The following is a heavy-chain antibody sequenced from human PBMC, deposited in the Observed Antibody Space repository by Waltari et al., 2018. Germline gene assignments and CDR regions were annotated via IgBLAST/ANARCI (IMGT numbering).Heavy chain of an antibody. CDR1: GGAFDRYY. J-gene: IGHJ5*02. CDR2: VNPTGST. Sequence: QVELQQWGAGLLRPSQTLSLTCSVSGGAFDRYYLTWNRQAPGRGLEWLGEVNPTGSTNYNPSLKSRLSLSVETSRNQVSLKMTSVTGADTAVYFCARGHPRFDYEKSDYYAYWFDPWGQGTQVTVSS. CDR3: ARGHPRFDYEKSDYYAYWFDP. V-gene: IGHV4-34*01. D-gene: IGHD3-22*01.